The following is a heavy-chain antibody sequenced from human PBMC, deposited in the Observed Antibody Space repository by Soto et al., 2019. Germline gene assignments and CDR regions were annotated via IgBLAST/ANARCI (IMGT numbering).Heavy chain of an antibody. J-gene: IGHJ4*02. CDR1: GGSISSSSYY. Sequence: PSETLSLTCTVSGGSISSSSYYWGWIRQPPGKGLEWIGSIYYSGSTYYNPSLKSRVTISVDTSKNQFSLKLSSVTAADTAVYYCARHTNLLRYLDQPFSNFDYSGQGPLVTVYS. CDR2: IYYSGST. V-gene: IGHV4-39*01. D-gene: IGHD3-9*01. CDR3: ARHTNLLRYLDQPFSNFDY.